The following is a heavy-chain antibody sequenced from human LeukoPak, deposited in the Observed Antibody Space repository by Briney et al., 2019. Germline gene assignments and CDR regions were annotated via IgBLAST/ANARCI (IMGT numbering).Heavy chain of an antibody. D-gene: IGHD3-22*01. CDR1: GFTFSSYE. Sequence: GGSLRLSCAASGFTFSSYEMDCVRQAPGKGLGWDLYISSSGCTIYYAVSVQGRFTISRDNAKNSLYLQMNSLRSEDTAVYYCAGLPAYYCDTRGFYFDYWGQGTLVTVSS. J-gene: IGHJ4*02. CDR2: ISSSGCTI. CDR3: AGLPAYYCDTRGFYFDY. V-gene: IGHV3-48*03.